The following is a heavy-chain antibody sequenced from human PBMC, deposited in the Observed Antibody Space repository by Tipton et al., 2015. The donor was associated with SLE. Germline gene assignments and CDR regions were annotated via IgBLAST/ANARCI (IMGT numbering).Heavy chain of an antibody. CDR1: GGSIRSPSYY. D-gene: IGHD6-13*01. Sequence: TLSLTCIVSGGSIRSPSYYWGWIRQPPGKGLEWIGSIYNTGTTFYNPSLKSRVTISVDTSKNQFSLKLSSVTATDTAVFYCARAGYSSNYYVDYWGLGTLVTVSS. J-gene: IGHJ4*02. V-gene: IGHV4-39*01. CDR2: IYNTGTT. CDR3: ARAGYSSNYYVDY.